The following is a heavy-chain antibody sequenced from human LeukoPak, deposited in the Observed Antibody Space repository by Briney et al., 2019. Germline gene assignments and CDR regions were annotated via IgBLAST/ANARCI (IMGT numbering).Heavy chain of an antibody. D-gene: IGHD1-26*01. CDR2: ISGSGDIT. CDR1: GFTFTSYA. V-gene: IGHV3-23*01. CDR3: AKSRGESRGASNY. Sequence: GGSLRLSCAASGFTFTSYAMNWVRQAPGKGLEWVSFISGSGDITYYADSVKGRFTISRDNSKNTLYLQMNSLRAEDTALYYCAKSRGESRGASNYWGQGTLVTVSS. J-gene: IGHJ4*02.